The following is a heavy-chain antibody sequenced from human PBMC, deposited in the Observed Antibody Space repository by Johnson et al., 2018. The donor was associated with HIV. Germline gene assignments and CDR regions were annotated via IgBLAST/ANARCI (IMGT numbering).Heavy chain of an antibody. CDR1: GFTFDDYG. V-gene: IGHV3-20*04. D-gene: IGHD6-19*01. CDR2: INWNGGST. CDR3: ARPDGAVASDFNAFDI. Sequence: VQLVESAGGLVQPGGSLRLSCTASGFTFDDYGMSWVRQAPGKGLEWVSGINWNGGSTGYADSVKGRFTISRDNAKNSLYLQMNSLRAEDTALYYCARPDGAVASDFNAFDIWGQGTMVTVSS. J-gene: IGHJ3*02.